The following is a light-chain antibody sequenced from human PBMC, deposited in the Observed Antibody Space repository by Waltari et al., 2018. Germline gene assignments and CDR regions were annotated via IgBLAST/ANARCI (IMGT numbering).Light chain of an antibody. CDR1: QSVRSSY. J-gene: IGKJ2*01. Sequence: EIVLTQSPGTPSLSPGERATLSCRASQSVRSSYLAWYQQKPGQAPRLLIYGASSRATGIPDRFSGSGSGTDFTFTISRLEPEDFAVYYCQQYGSSPYTFGQGTKVEIK. V-gene: IGKV3-20*01. CDR2: GAS. CDR3: QQYGSSPYT.